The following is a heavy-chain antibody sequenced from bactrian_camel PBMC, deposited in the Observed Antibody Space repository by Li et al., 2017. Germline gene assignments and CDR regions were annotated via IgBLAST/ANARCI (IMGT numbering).Heavy chain of an antibody. CDR1: GFTFSSYD. CDR2: IDPDGST. D-gene: IGHD5*01. J-gene: IGHJ6*01. Sequence: VQLVESGGGLVQPGGSLRLSCAASGFTFSSYDMSWVRRAPGKGREGVAAIDPDGSTVYADSVKGRFTVSRDGAKGTLYLQMNSLKSEDTALYYCAATGDSWGGDFGHWGQGTQVTVS. CDR3: AATGDSWGGDFGH. V-gene: IGHV3S10*01.